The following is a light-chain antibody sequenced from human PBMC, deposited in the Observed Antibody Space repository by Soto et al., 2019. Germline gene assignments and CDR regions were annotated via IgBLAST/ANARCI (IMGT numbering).Light chain of an antibody. CDR3: QQYNSWPLT. J-gene: IGKJ4*01. CDR1: QSVSSD. CDR2: GAS. V-gene: IGKV3-15*01. Sequence: EIVMTQSPATLSVSPGERATLSCRASQSVSSDLAWYHQKPGQAPRLLIYGASNRATGVPARISGSGSGTEFTLTISSLQSEDFAVYYCQQYNSWPLTFGGGTKVDIK.